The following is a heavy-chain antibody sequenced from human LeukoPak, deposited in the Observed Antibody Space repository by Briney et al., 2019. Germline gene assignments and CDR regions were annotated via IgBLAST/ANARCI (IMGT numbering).Heavy chain of an antibody. Sequence: ASVRVSCKASGYTFTNYDVNWVRQATGQGLEWMGWMNPINGNTAYGQKFQGRVTLTRDTSRDTAYMDLSSLGPDDTAVYFCARGISSRQIGYCFMDVWGKGTTVTVSS. CDR1: GYTFTNYD. CDR2: MNPINGNT. D-gene: IGHD2-2*03. V-gene: IGHV1-8*01. J-gene: IGHJ6*03. CDR3: ARGISSRQIGYCFMDV.